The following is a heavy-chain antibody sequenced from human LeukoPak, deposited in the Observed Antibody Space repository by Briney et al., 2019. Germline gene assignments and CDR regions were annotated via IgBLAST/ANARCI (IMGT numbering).Heavy chain of an antibody. CDR1: GGSISSYY. Sequence: PSETLSLTCSVSGGSISSYYWSWIRQPAGKGLQWIGRIHTSGSTNYNPSLKSRVTMSVDTSKNQFSLKLSSVTAADRAVYYCARDAYCSSTSCSLVGDSFKIWGQGTMVTVSS. J-gene: IGHJ3*02. CDR3: ARDAYCSSTSCSLVGDSFKI. V-gene: IGHV4-4*07. CDR2: IHTSGST. D-gene: IGHD2-2*01.